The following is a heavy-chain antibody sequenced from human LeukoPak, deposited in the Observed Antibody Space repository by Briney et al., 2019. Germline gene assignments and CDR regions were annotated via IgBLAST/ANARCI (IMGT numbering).Heavy chain of an antibody. CDR2: IYYNGDT. V-gene: IGHV4-59*08. CDR3: ARPDSNGYYGALGFDI. CDR1: GISMRSYY. J-gene: IGHJ3*02. Sequence: PSETLSLTCTVSGISMRSYYWSWIRQPPGKGLEWIGYIYYNGDTNYNPSLKSRVTISVDTSKNQFSLNLSSVTAADTAVYFCARPDSNGYYGALGFDIWGQGTMVTVSS. D-gene: IGHD3-22*01.